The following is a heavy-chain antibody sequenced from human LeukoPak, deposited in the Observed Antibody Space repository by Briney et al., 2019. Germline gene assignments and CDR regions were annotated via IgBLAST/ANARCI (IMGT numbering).Heavy chain of an antibody. Sequence: PSETLCLTCTVSGVSFEHYGWSWIRQPPGKGLEWIGDVYYGGSTDYSPSLKSRLTTSADTSKTQFSLKLSSVTAADTAVYYCASHRRSHGSEYWGQGTLVTVSS. D-gene: IGHD3-10*01. CDR2: VYYGGST. CDR3: ASHRRSHGSEY. J-gene: IGHJ4*02. V-gene: IGHV4-59*01. CDR1: GVSFEHYG.